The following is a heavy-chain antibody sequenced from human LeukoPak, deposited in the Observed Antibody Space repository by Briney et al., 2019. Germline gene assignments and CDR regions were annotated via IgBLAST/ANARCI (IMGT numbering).Heavy chain of an antibody. D-gene: IGHD3-10*01. J-gene: IGHJ4*02. CDR2: VSGRGGST. CDR1: GLTFCIYG. V-gene: IGHV3-23*01. Sequence: GGSPRLSRAASGLTFCIYGMGWVCQTPGKGLEWVSAVSGRGGSTYYAEDVKGRFTISRDNSKNTLYLQMNSLRAEDTAVYYCANDLKATMVRGVIRYDYWGQGTVVSVSS. CDR3: ANDLKATMVRGVIRYDY.